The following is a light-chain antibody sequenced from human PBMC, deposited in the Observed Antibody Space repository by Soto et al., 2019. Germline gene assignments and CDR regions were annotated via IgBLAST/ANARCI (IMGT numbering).Light chain of an antibody. CDR3: QQYGRSQFT. CDR1: QRITNNF. Sequence: EIVLTQSPVTLSLSPGERATLSCRASQRITNNFLAWFQQKAGLAPRLLIYGASTRASGVPDRFSGGWSGTDFVLTISRLEPEDFAVYYCQQYGRSQFTFGQGTKLQIK. CDR2: GAS. V-gene: IGKV3-20*01. J-gene: IGKJ2*01.